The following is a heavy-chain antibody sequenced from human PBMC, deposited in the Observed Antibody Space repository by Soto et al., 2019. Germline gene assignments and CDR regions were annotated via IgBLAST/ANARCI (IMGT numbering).Heavy chain of an antibody. J-gene: IGHJ4*02. V-gene: IGHV1-8*01. CDR1: GYTFTSYD. D-gene: IGHD2-2*01. CDR3: ARGHCSSTCCYGEKNFDY. CDR2: MNPNSGNT. Sequence: QVQLVQSGAEVKKPGASVKVSCKASGYTFTSYDINWVRQATGQGLEWMGWMNPNSGNTGYAQKFQGRVTMTRNTSISTAYMELSSLRSEDTAVYYCARGHCSSTCCYGEKNFDYWGQGTLVTVSS.